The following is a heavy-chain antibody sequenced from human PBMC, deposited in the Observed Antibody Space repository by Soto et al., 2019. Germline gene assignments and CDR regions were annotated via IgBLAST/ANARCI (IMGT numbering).Heavy chain of an antibody. Sequence: NPSETLSLTCSVSTGSMRTYYWTWIRQSPGKGLEWIGQISHTGRTKYNPSLECRVTISVDTSRKQFSLKLTSMTAADTALYYCARDDTTGLFDFWGQGTLVTVSS. CDR3: ARDDTTGLFDF. D-gene: IGHD4-17*01. CDR1: TGSMRTYY. CDR2: ISHTGRT. V-gene: IGHV4-4*08. J-gene: IGHJ4*02.